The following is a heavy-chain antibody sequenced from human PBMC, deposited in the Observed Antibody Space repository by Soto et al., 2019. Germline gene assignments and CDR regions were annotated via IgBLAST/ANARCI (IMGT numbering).Heavy chain of an antibody. J-gene: IGHJ5*02. Sequence: ASVKVSCKASGYTFTSYGISWVRRAPGQGLEWMGWISAYNGNTNYAQKLQGRVTMTTDTSTSTAYMELRSLRSDDTAVYYCARDPGSSGWYNWFDPWGQGTLVTVSS. D-gene: IGHD6-19*01. CDR2: ISAYNGNT. CDR1: GYTFTSYG. V-gene: IGHV1-18*01. CDR3: ARDPGSSGWYNWFDP.